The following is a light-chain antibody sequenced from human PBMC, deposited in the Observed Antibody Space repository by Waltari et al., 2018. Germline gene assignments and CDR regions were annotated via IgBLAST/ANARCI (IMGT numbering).Light chain of an antibody. CDR3: CAFGAGDTYV. CDR2: DVS. Sequence: QSAVTQPASVSGSLGQSVTISCSGTRHDVGYYKSVSWYQHLPGKAPKFIIYDVSKRPSGISGRFSASKYGTTASLTISDLQAADEGDYYCCAFGAGDTYVFGTGTKVTV. V-gene: IGLV2-23*02. CDR1: RHDVGYYKS. J-gene: IGLJ1*01.